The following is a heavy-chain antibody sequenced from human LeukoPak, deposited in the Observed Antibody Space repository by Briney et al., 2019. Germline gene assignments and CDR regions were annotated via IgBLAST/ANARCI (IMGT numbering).Heavy chain of an antibody. CDR2: ISGSGHGPVK. D-gene: IGHD3-10*01. J-gene: IGHJ4*02. CDR1: GFTFSNHA. Sequence: GGSLRLSCAASGFTFSNHAMNWVRQAPEKGLEWVSTISGSGHGPVKYYADSVKGRFTISRDDSKNTLYLQMNSLRPEDRAVYYCAKGDPYGSGSYPVDYWGQGTLVTVSS. CDR3: AKGDPYGSGSYPVDY. V-gene: IGHV3-23*01.